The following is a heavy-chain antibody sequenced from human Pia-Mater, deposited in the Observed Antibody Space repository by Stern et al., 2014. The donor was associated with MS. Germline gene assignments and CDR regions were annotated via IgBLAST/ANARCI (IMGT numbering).Heavy chain of an antibody. V-gene: IGHV3-7*01. D-gene: IGHD2-21*02. CDR1: GLTLSSYW. CDR3: AADTRAMTVFY. CDR2: IKQDGSEK. Sequence: EDQLVESGGGLVQPGGSLRLSCAASGLTLSSYWMSWVRQAPGKGLEWVANIKQDGSEKYYADSVKGRFTISRDNSKNSLFLQTNSLRAEDTAVYYCAADTRAMTVFYWGQGTLVTVSS. J-gene: IGHJ4*02.